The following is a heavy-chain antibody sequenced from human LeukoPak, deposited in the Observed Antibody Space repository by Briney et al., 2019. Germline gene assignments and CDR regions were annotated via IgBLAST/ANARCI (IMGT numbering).Heavy chain of an antibody. D-gene: IGHD3-22*01. J-gene: IGHJ4*02. CDR1: GFTFSSYG. CDR3: AKNRGSGSWSYYFDY. Sequence: GGSLRLSCAASGFTFSSYGMSWVRQAPGKGLEWDSAISGSGGSTYYADSVKGRFTISRDNSKNTLYLQMNSLRAEDTAVYYCAKNRGSGSWSYYFDYWGQGTLVTVSS. V-gene: IGHV3-23*01. CDR2: ISGSGGST.